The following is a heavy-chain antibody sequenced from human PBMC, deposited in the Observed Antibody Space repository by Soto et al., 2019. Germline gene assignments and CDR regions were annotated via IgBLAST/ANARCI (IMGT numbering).Heavy chain of an antibody. CDR1: GYTLTRYS. Sequence: QVQLVQSGAEEMKPGASVKVSCKASGYTLTRYSIHWVRQAPGQRLEWMGWINAGNGNTKFSQKFQGRVTITRETSASTAYMELRGLRSEDTAVYYCAILGTYYFDNSDNYFDFWGQGTLVTVSS. CDR3: AILGTYYFDNSDNYFDF. CDR2: INAGNGNT. J-gene: IGHJ4*02. V-gene: IGHV1-3*05. D-gene: IGHD3-22*01.